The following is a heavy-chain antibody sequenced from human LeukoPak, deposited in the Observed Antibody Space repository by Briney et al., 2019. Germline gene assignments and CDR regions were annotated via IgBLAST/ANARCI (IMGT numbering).Heavy chain of an antibody. CDR3: ARQRLWFGELYSYGMDV. D-gene: IGHD3-10*01. J-gene: IGHJ6*02. CDR1: GGSFSGYY. Sequence: SETLSLTCAVYGGSFSGYYWSWIRQPPGKGLEWIGEINHSGSTNYNPSLKSRVTISVDTSKNQFSLKLSSVTAADTAVYYCARQRLWFGELYSYGMDVWGQGTTVTVSS. V-gene: IGHV4-34*01. CDR2: INHSGST.